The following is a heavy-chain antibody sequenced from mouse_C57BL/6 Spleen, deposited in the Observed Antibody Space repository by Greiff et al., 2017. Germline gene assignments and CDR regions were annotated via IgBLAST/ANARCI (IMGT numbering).Heavy chain of an antibody. V-gene: IGHV5-4*01. CDR3: ARDWDWDTMDY. CDR2: ISDGGSYT. J-gene: IGHJ4*01. CDR1: GFTFSSYA. Sequence: EVQVVESGGGLVKPGGSLKLSCAASGFTFSSYAMSWVRQTPEKRLEWVATISDGGSYTYYPDNVKGRFTISRDNAKNNLYLQMSHLKSEDTAMYYCARDWDWDTMDYWGQGTSVTVSS. D-gene: IGHD4-1*01.